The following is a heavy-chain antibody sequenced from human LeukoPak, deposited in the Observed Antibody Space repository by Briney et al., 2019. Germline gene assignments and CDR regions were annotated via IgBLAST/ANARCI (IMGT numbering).Heavy chain of an antibody. V-gene: IGHV4-39*07. CDR1: GGSISSSSYY. Sequence: PSETLSLTCTVSGGSISSSSYYWGWIRQPPGKGLEWIGEINHSGSTNYNPSLKSRVTISVDTSKNQFSLKLSSVTAADTAVYYCARACSSTSFWFLWGPRFDYWGQGTLVTVSS. J-gene: IGHJ4*02. D-gene: IGHD2-2*01. CDR2: INHSGST. CDR3: ARACSSTSFWFLWGPRFDY.